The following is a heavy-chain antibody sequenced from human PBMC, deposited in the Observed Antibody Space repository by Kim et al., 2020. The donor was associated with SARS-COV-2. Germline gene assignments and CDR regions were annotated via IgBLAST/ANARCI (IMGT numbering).Heavy chain of an antibody. V-gene: IGHV6-1*01. Sequence: YAETLKGRQTISPDTSKNQFSLQLNSVTPEDSAIYYCARDRQRAGTGVDFWGQGTLVTV. J-gene: IGHJ4*02. D-gene: IGHD6-19*01. CDR3: ARDRQRAGTGVDF.